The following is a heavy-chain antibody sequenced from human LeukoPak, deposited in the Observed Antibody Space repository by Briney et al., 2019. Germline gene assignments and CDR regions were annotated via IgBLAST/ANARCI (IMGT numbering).Heavy chain of an antibody. CDR1: GYTFTGYY. CDR2: TNPNSGGT. J-gene: IGHJ4*02. Sequence: ASVKVSCKASGYTFTGYYMHWVRPAPGQGLEWMGWTNPNSGGTNYAQKFQGRVTMTRDTSISTAYMELSRLRSDDTAVYYCARGSLHNYYDSSGYYIYYFDYWGQGTLVTVSS. D-gene: IGHD3-22*01. V-gene: IGHV1-2*02. CDR3: ARGSLHNYYDSSGYYIYYFDY.